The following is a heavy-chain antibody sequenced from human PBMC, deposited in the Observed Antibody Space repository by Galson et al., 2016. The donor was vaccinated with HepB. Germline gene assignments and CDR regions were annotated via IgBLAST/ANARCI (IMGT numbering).Heavy chain of an antibody. D-gene: IGHD6-13*01. CDR3: AGKNSSWFASIDY. CDR2: IIPIFGAA. Sequence: SVKVSCKASGGTFSTYAISWVRQAPGQGLEWMGGIIPIFGAANYAQKFQGRVTITADESTSTAYMELSSLRSEDTAVYYCAGKNSSWFASIDYWAQGTLVAFSS. CDR1: GGTFSTYA. J-gene: IGHJ4*02. V-gene: IGHV1-69*13.